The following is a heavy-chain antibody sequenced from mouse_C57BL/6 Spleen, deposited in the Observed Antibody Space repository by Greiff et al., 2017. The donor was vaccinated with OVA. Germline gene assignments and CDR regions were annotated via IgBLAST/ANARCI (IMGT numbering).Heavy chain of an antibody. J-gene: IGHJ4*01. CDR1: GFTFSDFY. CDR2: SRNKANDYTT. CDR3: ARDGSYAMDY. V-gene: IGHV7-1*01. Sequence: EVQGVESGGGLVQSGRSLRLSCATSGFTFSDFYMEWVRQAPGKGLEWIAASRNKANDYTTEYSASVKGRFIVSRDTSQSILYLQMNALRAEDTAIYYCARDGSYAMDYWGQGTSVTVSS.